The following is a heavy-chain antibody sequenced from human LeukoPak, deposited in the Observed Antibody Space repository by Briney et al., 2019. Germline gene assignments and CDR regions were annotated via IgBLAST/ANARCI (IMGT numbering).Heavy chain of an antibody. CDR3: ARASDV. V-gene: IGHV3-30*04. J-gene: IGHJ6*04. Sequence: PGRSLRLSCVDSGLSFNTYAMHWVRQAPGKGLEWVAAISYDGSYTYYRDSVRGRFTISRDNSKNTMYLQMNSLRAEDTAMYYCARASDVWGKGTTVTVSS. CDR2: ISYDGSYT. CDR1: GLSFNTYA.